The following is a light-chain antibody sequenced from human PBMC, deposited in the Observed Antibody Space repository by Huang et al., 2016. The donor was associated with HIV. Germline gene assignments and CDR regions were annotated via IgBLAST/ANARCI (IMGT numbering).Light chain of an antibody. J-gene: IGKJ1*01. V-gene: IGKV4-1*01. CDR1: QSVVHSSTNNIY. CDR2: LAS. Sequence: DIVMTQSPDSLRVSLGERATINCKSSQSVVHSSTNNIYLPGYQQRQGNPPKLSVYLASTRKSGVRDRFSGSGSGTDFTLTLCSRQADDAAVYYCQQYYGTPTFGQGTKVEI. CDR3: QQYYGTPT.